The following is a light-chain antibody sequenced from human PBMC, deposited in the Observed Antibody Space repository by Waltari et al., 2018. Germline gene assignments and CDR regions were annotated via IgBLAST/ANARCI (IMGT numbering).Light chain of an antibody. V-gene: IGKV1-39*01. J-gene: IGKJ2*01. CDR1: QDLGYN. Sequence: DIQMTQSPSSLSASVGDTVTNTCQAIQDLGYNLNRYQQIPGKAPKLLIYRASSLQSGIAYRFIGSGSGTYVSLTLSSLLPEEFACYTSQQGYTLAYNFGQGTTVEIK. CDR3: QQGYTLAYN. CDR2: RAS.